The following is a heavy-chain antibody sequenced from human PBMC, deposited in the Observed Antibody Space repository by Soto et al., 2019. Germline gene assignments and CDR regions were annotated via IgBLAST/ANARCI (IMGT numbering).Heavy chain of an antibody. J-gene: IGHJ3*02. V-gene: IGHV5-10-1*01. Sequence: GESLKISCKGSGYSFTSYWISWVRQMPGKGLEWMGRIDPSDSYTNYSPSFQGHVTISADKSISTAYLQWSSLKASDTAMYYCXXXXXXXXXXXXNXXXXXXXXXXXXXXXXXXXQXGMYYCARRSVYYDSSGSPDAVDIWGQGTMVTDS. CDR2: IDPSDSYT. CDR1: GYSFTSYW. D-gene: IGHD3-10*01. CDR3: XXXXXXXXXXXXNXXXXXXXXXXXXXXXXXXXQXGMYYCARRSVYYDSSGSPDAVDI.